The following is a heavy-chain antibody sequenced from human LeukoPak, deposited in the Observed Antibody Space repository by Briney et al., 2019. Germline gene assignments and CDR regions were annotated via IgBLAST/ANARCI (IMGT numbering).Heavy chain of an antibody. CDR3: AREAPVISTVVTPWYFDY. V-gene: IGHV4-39*07. CDR1: GDSISSNNYY. Sequence: PSETLSLTCTVSGDSISSNNYYWAWIRQPPGKGLEWIGSIPYSGSTYYNPSLKSRVTMSVDTSKNQFSLKLSSVTAADTAVYYCAREAPVISTVVTPWYFDYWGQGTLVTVSS. CDR2: IPYSGST. J-gene: IGHJ4*02. D-gene: IGHD4-23*01.